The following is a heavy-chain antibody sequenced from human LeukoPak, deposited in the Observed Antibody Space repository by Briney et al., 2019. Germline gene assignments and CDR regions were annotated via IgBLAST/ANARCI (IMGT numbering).Heavy chain of an antibody. D-gene: IGHD2-2*01. Sequence: ASVKVSHKASGYTFTNYAMHLVRLAPGQSLEGTGWINADNGNTKYSQKFQGRVTITRDTSATTAYMDLSSLRSEDTAVYYCATDWAAAAIRDFDYWGQGTLVTVSS. CDR3: ATDWAAAAIRDFDY. CDR1: GYTFTNYA. V-gene: IGHV1-3*01. CDR2: INADNGNT. J-gene: IGHJ4*02.